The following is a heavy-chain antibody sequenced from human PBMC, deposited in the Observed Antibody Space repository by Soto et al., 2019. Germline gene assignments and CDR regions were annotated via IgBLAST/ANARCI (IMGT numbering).Heavy chain of an antibody. V-gene: IGHV1-69*01. J-gene: IGHJ4*02. Sequence: QVQLVQSGAEVKKPRSSVRDSCKASGGTLNNYAINWVRQAPGQGLEWMGGILPVSAPPDYAQKFQGRVFITADYSTITVYMELSRLKSDDMAVYFCATDSNYDVSNSFWGQGTLVTVSS. CDR3: ATDSNYDVSNSF. CDR2: ILPVSAPP. CDR1: GGTLNNYA. D-gene: IGHD3-3*01.